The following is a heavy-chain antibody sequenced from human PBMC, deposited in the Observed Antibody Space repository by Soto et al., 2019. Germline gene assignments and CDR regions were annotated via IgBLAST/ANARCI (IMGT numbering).Heavy chain of an antibody. CDR2: IYHSGST. CDR3: ARARGSGWYGGWFDP. D-gene: IGHD6-19*01. V-gene: IGHV4-4*02. CDR1: GGSISSSNW. J-gene: IGHJ5*02. Sequence: QVQLQESGPGLVKPSGTLSLTCAVSGGSISSSNWWSWVRQPPGKGLEWIGAIYHSGSTNYNPSLKSRVTMSVDKSKNQFSLKLSSVTAADTAVYYCARARGSGWYGGWFDPWGQGTLVTVSS.